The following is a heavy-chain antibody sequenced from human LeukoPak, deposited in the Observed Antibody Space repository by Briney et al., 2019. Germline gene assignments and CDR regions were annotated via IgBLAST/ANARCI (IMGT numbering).Heavy chain of an antibody. CDR3: ARGEMVRGVINP. V-gene: IGHV4-30-2*01. CDR1: GGSISSGGYS. CDR2: IYHNGST. Sequence: SQTLSLTCAVSGGSISSGGYSWSWIRQPPGKGLEWIGYIYHNGSTYYNPSLKSRVTISVDRSKNQFSLKLSSVTAADTAVYYCARGEMVRGVINPWGQGTLVTVSS. J-gene: IGHJ5*02. D-gene: IGHD3-10*01.